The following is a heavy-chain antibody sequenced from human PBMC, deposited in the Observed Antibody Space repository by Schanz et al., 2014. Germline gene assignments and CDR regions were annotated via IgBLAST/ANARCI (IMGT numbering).Heavy chain of an antibody. CDR3: ARGRTFDY. Sequence: QVQLVQSGAEVKKPGSSVKVSCKASGYTFTDYGLSWVRQAPGQGLEWMGWINPDSGDTNFAQKFQGWVTMTRDKSITTAYIELHILTSEDTAVYYCARGRTFDYWGQGTLVNVSS. J-gene: IGHJ4*02. CDR2: INPDSGDT. V-gene: IGHV1-2*04. CDR1: GYTFTDYG.